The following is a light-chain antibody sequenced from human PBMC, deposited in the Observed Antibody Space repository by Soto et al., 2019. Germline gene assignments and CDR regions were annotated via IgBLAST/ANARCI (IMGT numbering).Light chain of an antibody. Sequence: QSALTQPASVSGSPGQSITISCTGTSSDIGGYNFVSWYQHHPGKAPKLMIYEVNNRPSGVSSRFSGSKSGNTASLTISGLQTEDEADYYCSSYAGNNILVFGGGTKLTVL. CDR1: SSDIGGYNF. CDR3: SSYAGNNILV. V-gene: IGLV2-14*01. CDR2: EVN. J-gene: IGLJ2*01.